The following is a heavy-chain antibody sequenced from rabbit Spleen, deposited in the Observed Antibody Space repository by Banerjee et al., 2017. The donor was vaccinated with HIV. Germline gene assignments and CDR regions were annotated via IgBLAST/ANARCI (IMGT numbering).Heavy chain of an antibody. CDR1: GFDLSSDYY. J-gene: IGHJ4*01. Sequence: QSLEESGGGLVKPEGSLTLTCKASGFDLSSDYYMCWVRQAPGKGLELIACIYTISGRTWYASWAKGRFTISKTSSTVDLQMTSLTAADTATYFCARGSAAMTMVITGYYLSLWGQGTLVTVS. D-gene: IGHD2-1*01. CDR2: IYTISGRT. V-gene: IGHV1S43*01. CDR3: ARGSAAMTMVITGYYLSL.